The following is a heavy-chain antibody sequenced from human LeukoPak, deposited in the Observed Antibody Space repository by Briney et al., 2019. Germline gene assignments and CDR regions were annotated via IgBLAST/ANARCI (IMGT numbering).Heavy chain of an antibody. CDR2: ISGYNGNT. V-gene: IGHV1-18*01. Sequence: ASVKVSCKASGYTFTSYGISWVRQAPGQGLEWMGWISGYNGNTNYVQKFQGRVTMSTDTSTSTAYMELRSLRSDDTALYFCARAGAYSSSSHFDYWGQGTLVTVSS. CDR1: GYTFTSYG. J-gene: IGHJ4*02. CDR3: ARAGAYSSSSHFDY. D-gene: IGHD6-6*01.